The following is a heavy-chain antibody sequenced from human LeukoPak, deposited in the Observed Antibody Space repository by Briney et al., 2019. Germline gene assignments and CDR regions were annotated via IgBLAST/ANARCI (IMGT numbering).Heavy chain of an antibody. CDR3: ARGGEIAAGVEIAVAGTNGWFDP. V-gene: IGHV4-34*01. J-gene: IGHJ5*02. D-gene: IGHD6-19*01. Sequence: SETLSLTCAVYGGSFSGYYWSWIRQPPGKGLEWIGEINHSGSTNYNPSLKSRVTISVDTSKNQFSLKLSSVTAADTAVYYCARGGEIAAGVEIAVAGTNGWFDPWGQGTLVTVSS. CDR1: GGSFSGYY. CDR2: INHSGST.